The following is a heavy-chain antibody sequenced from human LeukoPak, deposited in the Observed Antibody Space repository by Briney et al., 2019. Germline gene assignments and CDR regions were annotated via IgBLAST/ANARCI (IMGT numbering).Heavy chain of an antibody. V-gene: IGHV1-18*01. CDR2: INVYNGYT. CDR1: GYMFRTCD. D-gene: IGHD2-2*01. Sequence: GASVKVSYKTSGYMFRTCDISWVRQAPGQGLERMGWINVYNGYTNYARNFQGRVTMTTDTSTSTAYMEVRSLRSDDTAVYYCARVECSSTTCYDDYWGQGTLVIVSS. CDR3: ARVECSSTTCYDDY. J-gene: IGHJ4*02.